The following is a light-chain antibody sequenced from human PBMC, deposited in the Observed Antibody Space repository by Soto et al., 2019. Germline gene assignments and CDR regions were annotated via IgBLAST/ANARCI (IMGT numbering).Light chain of an antibody. J-gene: IGKJ2*01. V-gene: IGKV3-20*01. CDR3: HQYDNAPQT. CDR2: GAS. Sequence: EIVLTQSPGTLSLSPGETATLSCRASQSVSSNYLAWYQQKPGQAPRVLIYGASKRATGIPDRFSGSGSGTDFSLTISRLEPEDFAVYYCHQYDNAPQTYGQGTKVDIK. CDR1: QSVSSNY.